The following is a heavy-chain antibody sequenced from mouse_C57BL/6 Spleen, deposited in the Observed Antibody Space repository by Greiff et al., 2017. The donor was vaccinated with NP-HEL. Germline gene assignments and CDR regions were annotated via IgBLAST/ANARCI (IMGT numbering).Heavy chain of an antibody. CDR3: VRHGYDGGY. CDR2: IRSKSNNYAT. V-gene: IGHV10-1*01. D-gene: IGHD2-2*01. Sequence: EVKLVESGGGLVQPKGSLKLSCAASGFSFNTYAMNWVRQAPGKGLEWVARIRSKSNNYATYYADSVKDRFTISRDDSESMLYLQMNNLKTEDTAMYYCVRHGYDGGYWGQGTSVTVSS. J-gene: IGHJ4*01. CDR1: GFSFNTYA.